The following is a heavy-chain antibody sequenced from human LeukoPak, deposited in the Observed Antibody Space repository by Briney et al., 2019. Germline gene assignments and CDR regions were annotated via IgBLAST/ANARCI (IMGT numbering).Heavy chain of an antibody. V-gene: IGHV1-2*02. J-gene: IGHJ4*02. D-gene: IGHD3-10*01. CDR1: RYTFRDYY. CDR3: ARTGTYYSGMYYFDY. CDR2: INLNSGVT. Sequence: ASVKVSCKASRYTFRDYYMDWVRQAPGQGLEWMGWINLNSGVTNYAHKFQGRVTMTRDTSISTAYMELSRLGSDDTSVYYCARTGTYYSGMYYFDYWGQGTLVTVSS.